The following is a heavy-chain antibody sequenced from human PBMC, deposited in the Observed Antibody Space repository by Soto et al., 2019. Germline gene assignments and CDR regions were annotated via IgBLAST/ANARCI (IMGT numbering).Heavy chain of an antibody. CDR2: IYYSGST. J-gene: IGHJ6*02. D-gene: IGHD6-13*01. V-gene: IGHV4-39*01. CDR1: GGSISSSSYY. CDR3: ARHESSSWSFPYYYYGMDV. Sequence: PSETLSLTCTVSGGSISSSSYYWGWIRQPPGKGLEWIGSIYYSGSTYYNPSLKSRVTISVDTSKNQFSLKLSSVTAADTAVYYCARHESSSWSFPYYYYGMDVWGQGTTVTVSS.